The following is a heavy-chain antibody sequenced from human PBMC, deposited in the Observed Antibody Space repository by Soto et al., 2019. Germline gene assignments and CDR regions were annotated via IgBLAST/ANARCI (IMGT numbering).Heavy chain of an antibody. J-gene: IGHJ6*02. V-gene: IGHV1-69*01. CDR3: ARGGSTMVRGPLVYGLDV. D-gene: IGHD3-10*01. CDR2: IIPVSGTP. Sequence: QVQLVQSGAEVKEPGSSVKVSCKASGGTFRTFAISWVRQAPGQGPEWMGGIIPVSGTPNYAQKFQGRVTITADESTSTAYMELSSLRSEDTAVYYCARGGSTMVRGPLVYGLDVWGQGTTVTVSS. CDR1: GGTFRTFA.